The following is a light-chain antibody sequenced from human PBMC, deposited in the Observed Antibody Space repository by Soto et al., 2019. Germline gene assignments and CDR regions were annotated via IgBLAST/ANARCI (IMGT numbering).Light chain of an antibody. CDR2: NNH. V-gene: IGLV1-44*01. Sequence: QSVRTQSPSASGTPGQRVTISCSGSSSNIGSNPVHWYQQLPGSAPKLLIHNNHQRPAGVPDRFSASKSGTSASLAIGGLQSEDEADYYCASWDDSLSGVLFGGGTKVTVL. CDR1: SSNIGSNP. J-gene: IGLJ2*01. CDR3: ASWDDSLSGVL.